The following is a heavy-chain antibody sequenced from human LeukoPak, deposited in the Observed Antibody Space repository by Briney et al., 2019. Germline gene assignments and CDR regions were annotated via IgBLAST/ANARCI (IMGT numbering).Heavy chain of an antibody. CDR1: GFTFDDYA. CDR2: ISWNSGSI. D-gene: IGHD3-10*01. J-gene: IGHJ4*02. Sequence: GGSLRLSCAASGFTFDDYAMHWVRQAPGKGLEWVSGISWNSGSIGYADSVKGRFTISRDNAKNSLYLQMNSLRAEDTALYYCAKDHGSGSYPIAFYYFDYWGQGTLVTVSS. CDR3: AKDHGSGSYPIAFYYFDY. V-gene: IGHV3-9*01.